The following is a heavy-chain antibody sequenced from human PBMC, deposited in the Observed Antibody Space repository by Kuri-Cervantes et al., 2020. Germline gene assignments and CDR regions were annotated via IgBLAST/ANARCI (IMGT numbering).Heavy chain of an antibody. V-gene: IGHV3-21*01. CDR3: ARIYGAYFDY. J-gene: IGHJ4*02. CDR2: ISSSSSYI. D-gene: IGHD4-17*01. Sequence: GGSLRLSCAASGFTVNGYHMNWVRQAPGKGLEWVSSISSSSSYIYYADSVKGRFTISRDNAKNSLYLQMNSLRAEDTAVYYCARIYGAYFDYWGQGTLVTVSS. CDR1: GFTVNGYH.